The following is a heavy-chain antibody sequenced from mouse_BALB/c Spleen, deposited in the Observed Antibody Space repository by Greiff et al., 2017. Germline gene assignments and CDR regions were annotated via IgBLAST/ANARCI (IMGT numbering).Heavy chain of an antibody. CDR2: ISSGGSYT. Sequence: EVQRVESGGDLVKPGGSLKLSCAASGFTFSSYGMSWVRQTPDKRLEWVATISSGGSYTYYPDSVKGRFTISRDNAKNTLYLQMSSLKSEDTAMYYCARPNYYGSSSLAMDYWGQGTSVTVSS. CDR1: GFTFSSYG. CDR3: ARPNYYGSSSLAMDY. D-gene: IGHD1-1*01. J-gene: IGHJ4*01. V-gene: IGHV5-6*01.